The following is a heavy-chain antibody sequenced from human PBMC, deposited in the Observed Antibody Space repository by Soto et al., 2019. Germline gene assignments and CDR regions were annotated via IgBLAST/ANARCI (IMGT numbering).Heavy chain of an antibody. Sequence: QVQLVQSGAEVKKPGASVKVSCKASGYTFTSYGISWVRQAPGQGLEWMGWISAYNGNTNYAQKLQGRVTMTTDTSTSTAYMELRSLRSDDTAVYYCAGDESPKLRYFDWFFPPSGYYGMDVWGQGTTVTVSS. V-gene: IGHV1-18*04. J-gene: IGHJ6*02. CDR1: GYTFTSYG. CDR3: AGDESPKLRYFDWFFPPSGYYGMDV. CDR2: ISAYNGNT. D-gene: IGHD3-9*01.